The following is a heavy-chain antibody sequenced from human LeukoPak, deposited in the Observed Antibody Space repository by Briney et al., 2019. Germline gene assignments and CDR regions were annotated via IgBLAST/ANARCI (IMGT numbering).Heavy chain of an antibody. Sequence: GESLKTSCKGSGYSFTSYWIGWVRQMPGKGLEWMGVIYPGDSDTRYSPSFQGQVTISADKSISAAYLQWSSLKASDTAMYYCARARRYGQWPAYYFDYWGQGTLVTVSS. CDR3: ARARRYGQWPAYYFDY. D-gene: IGHD6-19*01. CDR2: IYPGDSDT. V-gene: IGHV5-51*01. J-gene: IGHJ4*02. CDR1: GYSFTSYW.